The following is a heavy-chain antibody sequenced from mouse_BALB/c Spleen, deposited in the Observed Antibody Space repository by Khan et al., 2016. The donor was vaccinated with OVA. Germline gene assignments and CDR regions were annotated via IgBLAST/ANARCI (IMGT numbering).Heavy chain of an antibody. Sequence: EVELVESGGGLVQPGGSLRLSCATSGFTFTDYYMSWVRQPPGKALEWLGFIRKKASGYTTEYSASVKGRFTISRDTSQSILYRQLNTLRAEDSPTYYCARVDYGYGFAYWGQGTLVTVSA. J-gene: IGHJ3*01. CDR2: IRKKASGYTT. CDR3: ARVDYGYGFAY. V-gene: IGHV7-3*02. D-gene: IGHD1-2*01. CDR1: GFTFTDYY.